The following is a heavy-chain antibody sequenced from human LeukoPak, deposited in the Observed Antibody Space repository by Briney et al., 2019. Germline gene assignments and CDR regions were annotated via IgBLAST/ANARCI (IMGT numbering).Heavy chain of an antibody. CDR3: VRGCSGGICYIGH. Sequence: GGSLRLSGAASGFTFSSCWMHWVRQAPGQGLVWVSGIHSDGSSSRYADSAKGRFTISRDNAKNTLYLQMNSLRVEDTAVYYCVRGCSGGICYIGHWGQGTLVTVSS. CDR2: IHSDGSSS. D-gene: IGHD2-15*01. CDR1: GFTFSSCW. J-gene: IGHJ4*02. V-gene: IGHV3-74*01.